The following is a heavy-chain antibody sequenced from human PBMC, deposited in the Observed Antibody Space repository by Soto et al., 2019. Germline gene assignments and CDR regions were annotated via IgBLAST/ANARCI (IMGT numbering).Heavy chain of an antibody. Sequence: SQTLSLTCAISGDSVSSNSAVWNWIRQSPSRGLEWLGRTYYRSKWYNDYTVSVKSRITINPDTSKNQFSLQLNSMTPEDTAVYYCARGAYGSGNGHFDYWGQGTLVTVSS. J-gene: IGHJ4*02. CDR1: GDSVSSNSAV. CDR2: TYYRSKWYN. D-gene: IGHD3-10*01. CDR3: ARGAYGSGNGHFDY. V-gene: IGHV6-1*01.